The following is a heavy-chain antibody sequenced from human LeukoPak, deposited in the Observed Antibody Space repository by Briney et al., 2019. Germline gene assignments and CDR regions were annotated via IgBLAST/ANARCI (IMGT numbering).Heavy chain of an antibody. Sequence: SETLSLTCTVSGGSISSGSYYWSWIRQPAGKGLEWIGRIYTSGSTNYNPSLKSRVTISVDTSKNQFSLKLSSVTAADTAVYYCARDSVRGFVVVTANAFDIWGQGTMVTVSS. V-gene: IGHV4-61*02. D-gene: IGHD2-21*02. CDR2: IYTSGST. CDR3: ARDSVRGFVVVTANAFDI. J-gene: IGHJ3*02. CDR1: GGSISSGSYY.